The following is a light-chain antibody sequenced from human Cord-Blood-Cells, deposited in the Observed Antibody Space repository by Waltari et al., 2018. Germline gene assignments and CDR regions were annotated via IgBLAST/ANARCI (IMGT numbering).Light chain of an antibody. Sequence: QSALTQPPSASGSPGQSVTISCTGTNRAVGGSNYVSWYQQHPGKAPKLMIYEVSKRPSGVPDRFSGSKSGNTASLTVSGLQAEDEADYYCSSYAGSNNFVVFGGGTKLTVL. CDR3: SSYAGSNNFVV. CDR2: EVS. V-gene: IGLV2-8*01. CDR1: NRAVGGSNY. J-gene: IGLJ2*01.